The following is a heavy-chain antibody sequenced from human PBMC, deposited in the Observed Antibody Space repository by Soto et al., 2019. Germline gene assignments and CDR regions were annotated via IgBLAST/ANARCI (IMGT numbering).Heavy chain of an antibody. D-gene: IGHD1-1*01. CDR1: GFTFSYYL. Sequence: QVQLVETGGGVVRPGGSLRLSCAASGFTFSYYLIHWVRQAAGKGLEWLTVISNDGTDKYYADSVKGRFTISRDNSKNTLYLQMAGLRAEDTAVYYCAKDPSTTRDHYFIMDVWGQGTTVTVSS. CDR2: ISNDGTDK. J-gene: IGHJ6*02. CDR3: AKDPSTTRDHYFIMDV. V-gene: IGHV3-30*18.